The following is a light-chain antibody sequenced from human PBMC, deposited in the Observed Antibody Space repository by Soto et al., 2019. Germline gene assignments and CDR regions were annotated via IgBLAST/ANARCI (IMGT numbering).Light chain of an antibody. V-gene: IGKV3D-15*01. J-gene: IGKJ1*01. CDR3: HQYNNWPRT. CDR2: GAY. CDR1: QSVSSS. Sequence: EIVMTQSPATLSVSPEERATLSCRASQSVSSSLAWYQQKPGQAPRLLIYGAYTRATGIPARFSGSGSGTAFTLTISSLQSEDFAVYYCHQYNNWPRTFGQGTKVEIK.